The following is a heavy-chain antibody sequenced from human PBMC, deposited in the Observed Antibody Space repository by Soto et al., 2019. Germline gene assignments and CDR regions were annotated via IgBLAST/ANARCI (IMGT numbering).Heavy chain of an antibody. J-gene: IGHJ5*02. CDR1: ESTFMNYY. V-gene: IGHV1-8*01. CDR3: VRMASSGTLNWFDP. Sequence: ASVKVSCKASESTFMNYYMSWVRQATGQGLEWMGWMNPNSGNTGYALKFQGRVSMTRNTSIYTVYLELSSLASDDTAVYYCVRMASSGTLNWFDPWGQGTLVTVSS. D-gene: IGHD1-1*01. CDR2: MNPNSGNT.